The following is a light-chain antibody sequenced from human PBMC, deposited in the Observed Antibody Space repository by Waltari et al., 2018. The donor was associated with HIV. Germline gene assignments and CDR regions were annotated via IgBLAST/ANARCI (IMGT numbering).Light chain of an antibody. CDR1: QDVSTY. V-gene: IGKV1-8*01. J-gene: IGKJ1*01. CDR3: QQYYDYPRT. Sequence: IRMTQSPSSFSASTGDKVTITCRASQDVSTYLAWYQQKPGKAPKLLIYTASTLQSGVPSRFSGSGSGTDFTLTINCLQREDFATYYCQQYYDYPRTFGQGTKVEIK. CDR2: TAS.